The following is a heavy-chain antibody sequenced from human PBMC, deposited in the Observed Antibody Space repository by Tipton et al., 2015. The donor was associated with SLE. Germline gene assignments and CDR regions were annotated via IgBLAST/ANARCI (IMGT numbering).Heavy chain of an antibody. CDR3: ARDPGGGSYGSGAFDI. CDR1: GGSISSGDYY. D-gene: IGHD1-26*01. CDR2: IYYSGST. Sequence: TLSLTCTVSGGSISSGDYYWSWIRQPPGKGLEWIGYIYYSGSTYYNPSLKSRVTISVDTSKNLFSLKLSSVTAADTAVYYCARDPGGGSYGSGAFDIWGQGTMVTVSS. J-gene: IGHJ3*02. V-gene: IGHV4-30-4*01.